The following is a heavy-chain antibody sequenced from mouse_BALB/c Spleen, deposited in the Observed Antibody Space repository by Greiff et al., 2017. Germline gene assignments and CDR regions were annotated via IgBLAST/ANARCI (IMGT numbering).Heavy chain of an antibody. CDR1: GYTFTSYW. Sequence: QVQLQQPGAELVKPGASVKLSCKASGYTFTSYWMHWVKQRPGQGLEWIGEIDPSDSYTNYNQKFKGKATLTVDKSSSTAYMQLSSLTSEVSAVYFCARRCIYYFVYWGRGTTLTVSS. V-gene: IGHV1-69*02. J-gene: IGHJ2*01. CDR3: ARRCIYYFVY. CDR2: IDPSDSYT.